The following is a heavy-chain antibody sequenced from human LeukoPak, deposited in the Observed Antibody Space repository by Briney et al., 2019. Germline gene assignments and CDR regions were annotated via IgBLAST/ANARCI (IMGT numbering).Heavy chain of an antibody. Sequence: KTSETLSLTCAVSGGSISSSNWWSWVSQPPGKGLEWIGEIYHSGSTNYNPSLKSRVTISVDKSKNQFSLKLSSVTAADTAVYYCARGGWYYDSSGLNWFDPWGQGTLVTVSS. CDR1: GGSISSSNW. CDR2: IYHSGST. J-gene: IGHJ5*02. CDR3: ARGGWYYDSSGLNWFDP. V-gene: IGHV4-4*02. D-gene: IGHD3-22*01.